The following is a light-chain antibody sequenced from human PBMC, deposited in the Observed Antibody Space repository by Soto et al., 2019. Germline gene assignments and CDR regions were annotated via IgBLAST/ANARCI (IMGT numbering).Light chain of an antibody. V-gene: IGKV1-39*01. CDR3: QQSYSTPLT. CDR2: AAS. Sequence: DIQMTQSPSSLSASVGDRVTITCRASQSISSYLNWYQQKPGKAPKLLIYAASSLQSGVPSRFSGSGSGTDFTLTIISLQHDDFATYYCQQSYSTPLTFGGGTKVEIK. CDR1: QSISSY. J-gene: IGKJ4*01.